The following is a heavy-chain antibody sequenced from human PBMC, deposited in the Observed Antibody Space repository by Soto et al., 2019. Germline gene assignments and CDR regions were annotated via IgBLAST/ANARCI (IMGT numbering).Heavy chain of an antibody. V-gene: IGHV3-48*01. CDR3: ARVEVNDLYYYYMDV. CDR1: GFTFSSYS. Sequence: PGGSLRLSCAASGFTFSSYSMNWVRQAPGKGLEWVSYISSSSSTIYYADSVKGRFTISRDNAKNSLYLQMNSLRAEDTAVYYCARVEVNDLYYYYMDVWGKGPTVTVSS. J-gene: IGHJ6*03. CDR2: ISSSSSTI. D-gene: IGHD1-1*01.